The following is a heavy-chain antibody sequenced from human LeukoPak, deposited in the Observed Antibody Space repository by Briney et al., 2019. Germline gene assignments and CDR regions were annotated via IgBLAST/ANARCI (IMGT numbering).Heavy chain of an antibody. CDR3: ARSIIIVPNTSYYYYYMDV. Sequence: ASVKLSCKASGYTFTSHALHWVRQAPGEDLEWTAWINGAAGNTEYSQKFQARVTITRDTSASTAYMELSSLRSEDTAVYYCARSIIIVPNTSYYYYYMDVWGQGTTVTVSS. CDR2: INGAAGNT. CDR1: GYTFTSHA. V-gene: IGHV1-3*01. J-gene: IGHJ6*02. D-gene: IGHD2/OR15-2a*01.